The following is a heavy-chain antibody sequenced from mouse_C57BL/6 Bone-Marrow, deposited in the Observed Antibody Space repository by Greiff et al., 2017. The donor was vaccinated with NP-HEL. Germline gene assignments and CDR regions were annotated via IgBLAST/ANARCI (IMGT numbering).Heavy chain of an antibody. CDR2: IYPRSGNT. CDR1: GYTFTSYG. V-gene: IGHV1-81*01. CDR3: ARTLVTTVVAPWYFDV. J-gene: IGHJ1*03. Sequence: VQLQQSGAELARPGASVKLSCKASGYTFTSYGISWVKQRTGQGLEWIGEIYPRSGNTYYNEKFKGKATLTADKSSSTAYMELRSLTSEDSAVYFCARTLVTTVVAPWYFDVWGTGTTVTVSS. D-gene: IGHD1-1*01.